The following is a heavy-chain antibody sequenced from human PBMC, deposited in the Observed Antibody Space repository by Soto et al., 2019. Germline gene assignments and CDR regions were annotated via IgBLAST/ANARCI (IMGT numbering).Heavy chain of an antibody. CDR3: VRTSLVVAVATREDY. CDR2: INSDGSST. CDR1: GFTFSSYW. D-gene: IGHD2-15*01. J-gene: IGHJ4*02. Sequence: EVQLVESGGGLVQPGGSLRLSCAASGFTFSSYWMHWVRQAPGKGLVWVSRINSDGSSTSYADSVKGRFTISRDNAKNTLYLQMHSLRAEDTAVYYCVRTSLVVAVATREDYWRQGTLVTVSS. V-gene: IGHV3-74*01.